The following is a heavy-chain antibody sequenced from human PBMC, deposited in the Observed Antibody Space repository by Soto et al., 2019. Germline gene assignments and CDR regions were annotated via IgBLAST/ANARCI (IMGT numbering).Heavy chain of an antibody. J-gene: IGHJ3*01. Sequence: GESLKISCRGSGYRFTDNWIGWVHQMPGKGLEWMGVIYPADSETRYSPSFQGQVTMSADKSTSTAYLQWSSLKASDTAMYFCVRHVPLEGGAFDVWGQGTMVTVSS. V-gene: IGHV5-51*07. D-gene: IGHD2-15*01. CDR3: VRHVPLEGGAFDV. CDR2: IYPADSET. CDR1: GYRFTDNW.